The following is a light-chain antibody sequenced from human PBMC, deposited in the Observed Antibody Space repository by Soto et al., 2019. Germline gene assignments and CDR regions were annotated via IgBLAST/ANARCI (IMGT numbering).Light chain of an antibody. Sequence: EIVMTQSPATLSVSPGERATLSCRASQSVSSNLAWYQQKPGQAPRLLIYGASTRATGIPARFSGSGSGTEFTLNISRLQSEDFAVYYCQQYNNWRAFGQAPKVDIK. CDR2: GAS. CDR3: QQYNNWRA. V-gene: IGKV3-15*01. J-gene: IGKJ1*01. CDR1: QSVSSN.